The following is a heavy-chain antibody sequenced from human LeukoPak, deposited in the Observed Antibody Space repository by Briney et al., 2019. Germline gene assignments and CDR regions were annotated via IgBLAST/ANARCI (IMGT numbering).Heavy chain of an antibody. CDR2: ISGSGGST. V-gene: IGHV3-23*01. CDR3: AKSIGPYYYDSSGYPDY. Sequence: GGSLRLSCAASGFTFSSYAMSWVRQAPGKGLEWVSAISGSGGSTYYADSVKGRFTISRDNSKNTLYLQMNSLRAEDTAVYYCAKSIGPYYYDSSGYPDYWGQGTLVTVSS. CDR1: GFTFSSYA. D-gene: IGHD3-22*01. J-gene: IGHJ4*02.